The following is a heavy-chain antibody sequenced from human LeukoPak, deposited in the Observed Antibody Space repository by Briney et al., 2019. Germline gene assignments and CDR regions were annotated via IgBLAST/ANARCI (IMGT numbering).Heavy chain of an antibody. V-gene: IGHV4-34*01. D-gene: IGHD3-16*01. CDR3: ARGGGTLGNAFDI. CDR1: GGSFSGYY. CDR2: INHSGST. J-gene: IGHJ3*02. Sequence: PSETLSLTCAVYGGSFSGYYWSWIRQPPGKGLEWIGEINHSGSTNYNPSLKSRVTISVDTSKNQFSLKLSSVTAADTAVYYCARGGGTLGNAFDIWGQGTMVTVSS.